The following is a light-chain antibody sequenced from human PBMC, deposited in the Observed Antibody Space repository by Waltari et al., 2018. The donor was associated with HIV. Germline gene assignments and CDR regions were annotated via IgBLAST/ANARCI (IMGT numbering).Light chain of an antibody. CDR1: SRDIGAYDS. J-gene: IGLJ3*02. CDR3: SSYGDSLRVL. V-gene: IGLV2-8*01. Sequence: QSALTQPPSASGSLGQSVTLSCTGTSRDIGAYDSVSWFTQPPRSAPKLLLYEVARRPATVSDRFSGSRSGSTAFLTVAGLQPDDEATYFCSSYGDSLRVLFGGGTNVTVL. CDR2: EVA.